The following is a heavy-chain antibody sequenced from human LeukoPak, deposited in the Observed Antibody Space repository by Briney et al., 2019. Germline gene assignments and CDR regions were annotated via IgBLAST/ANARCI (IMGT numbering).Heavy chain of an antibody. CDR2: IYHSGNT. V-gene: IGHV4-39*01. D-gene: IGHD2-2*01. J-gene: IGHJ4*02. CDR1: GGSISSSNYY. CDR3: ARRDCSSSSCYRYYFDY. Sequence: PSDTLSLTCTVSGGSISSSNYYWGWIRQPPGKGLEWIGSIYHSGNTYYNPSLKSRVTISVDTSKNQLSLKLSSVIAADTAVYYCARRDCSSSSCYRYYFDYWGQGTLVTVSS.